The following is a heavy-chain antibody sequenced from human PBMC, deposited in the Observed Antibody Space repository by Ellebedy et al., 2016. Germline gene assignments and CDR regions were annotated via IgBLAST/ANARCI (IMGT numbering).Heavy chain of an antibody. CDR2: IHGSGST. CDR3: ARVSVAGRGDTDLDY. V-gene: IGHV3-53*01. D-gene: IGHD6-19*01. CDR1: GLIVSGNF. J-gene: IGHJ4*02. Sequence: GGSLRLSCAASGLIVSGNFMSWVRQAPGKRLEWVSAIHGSGSTYYADSVEGRFTISRDNSKNTLSLQMNSLRAEDTAVYYCARVSVAGRGDTDLDYWGQGTLVTVSS.